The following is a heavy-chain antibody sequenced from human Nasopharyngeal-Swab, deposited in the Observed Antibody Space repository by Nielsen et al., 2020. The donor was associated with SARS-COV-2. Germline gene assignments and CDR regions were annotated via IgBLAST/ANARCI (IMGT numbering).Heavy chain of an antibody. CDR3: ARDHPYYYDCSSYLVGYFDY. CDR2: IIPILGIA. Sequence: SVQVSCKASGGTFSSYAISWVRQAPGQGLEWMGGIIPILGIANYAQKFQGRVTITADKSTSTAYMELSSLRSEDTAVYYCARDHPYYYDCSSYLVGYFDYWGQGTLVTVSS. CDR1: GGTFSSYA. J-gene: IGHJ4*02. D-gene: IGHD3-22*01. V-gene: IGHV1-69*10.